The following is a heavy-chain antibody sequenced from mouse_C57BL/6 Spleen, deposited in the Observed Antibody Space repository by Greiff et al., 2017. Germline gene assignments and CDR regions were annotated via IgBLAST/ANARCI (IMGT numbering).Heavy chain of an antibody. V-gene: IGHV1-81*01. CDR2: IDPTCGNT. D-gene: IGHD1-1*01. J-gene: IGHJ4*01. CDR1: GYTFTSYC. CDR3: STGYYNELEAMDY. Sequence: QVQLQQPGAELARPGASVKLSCKASGYTFTSYCLSWVKQRPGQGLEWIGEIDPTCGNTNYNEKFKGKPTLTADKSSSTADMELRSLTSEDSAVYFCSTGYYNELEAMDYWGQGTSVTVSS.